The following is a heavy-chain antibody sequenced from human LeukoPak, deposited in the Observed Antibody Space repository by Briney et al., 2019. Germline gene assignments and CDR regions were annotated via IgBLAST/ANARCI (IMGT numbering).Heavy chain of an antibody. Sequence: GRSLRLSCAASGFTFSSSDIHWVRQAPGKGLEWVAFISYDGSDKYYAESVKGRFTVSRDNSKHTLYLQMNSLRVEDTAVYYCTYAFWSGYYTRNFDYWGQGTLVTVSS. V-gene: IGHV3-30*03. CDR3: TYAFWSGYYTRNFDY. J-gene: IGHJ4*02. D-gene: IGHD3-3*01. CDR1: GFTFSSSD. CDR2: ISYDGSDK.